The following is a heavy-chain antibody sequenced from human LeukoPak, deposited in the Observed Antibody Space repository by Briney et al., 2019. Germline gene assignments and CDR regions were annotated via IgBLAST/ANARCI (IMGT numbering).Heavy chain of an antibody. CDR3: ARGDHVGYFLDY. D-gene: IGHD1-26*01. Sequence: PGGSLSLSCAAYGFTLSGYWMHWVRHAPGKGLVWVSRIYTDGSRTNYADSVWGRFTISRDNAKNTLYLQLDSLRAEDTAVYYCARGDHVGYFLDYWGQGTLVTVSS. V-gene: IGHV3-74*01. J-gene: IGHJ4*02. CDR1: GFTLSGYW. CDR2: IYTDGSRT.